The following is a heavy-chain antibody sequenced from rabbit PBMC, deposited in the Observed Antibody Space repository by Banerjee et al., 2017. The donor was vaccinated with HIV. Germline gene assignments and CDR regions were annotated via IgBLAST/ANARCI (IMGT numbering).Heavy chain of an antibody. V-gene: IGHV1S40*01. CDR3: TRGYLGSSYPNL. CDR1: GIDYITYYY. Sequence: QSLEESGGDLVKPGASLTLTCTASGIDYITYYYMCWVRQAPGKGLELIACIYNGDGSTYYASWAKGRFTISKTSSTTVTLQMTSLTAADTATYFCTRGYLGSSYPNLWGPGTLVTVS. CDR2: IYNGDGST. D-gene: IGHD8-1*01. J-gene: IGHJ4*01.